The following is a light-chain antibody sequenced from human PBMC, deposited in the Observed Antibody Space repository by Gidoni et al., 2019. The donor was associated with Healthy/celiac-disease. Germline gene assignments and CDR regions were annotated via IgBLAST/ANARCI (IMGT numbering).Light chain of an antibody. CDR2: KAS. CDR3: QQYNSYSLLT. Sequence: DIQMTQSPSTLSASVGDRVTITCRASQSISSWLAWYKQKPGKAPKLLIYKASSLESGVPSRFSGSGSGTEFTLTISSLQPDDFATYYCQQYNSYSLLTFXGXTKVEIK. CDR1: QSISSW. V-gene: IGKV1-5*03. J-gene: IGKJ4*01.